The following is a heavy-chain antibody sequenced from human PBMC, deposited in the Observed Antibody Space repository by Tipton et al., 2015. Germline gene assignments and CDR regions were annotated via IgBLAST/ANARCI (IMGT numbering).Heavy chain of an antibody. Sequence: TLSLTCTVSGGSISSSNYYWGWIRQPPGKGLECIGSIYYSGSTYYNPSLNSRVTMSVDTSKNQFSLNLSSVTAADTAVYYCAREGDIVGAFDIWGQGTMVTVSS. CDR2: IYYSGST. CDR1: GGSISSSNYY. J-gene: IGHJ3*02. CDR3: AREGDIVGAFDI. V-gene: IGHV4-39*02. D-gene: IGHD1-26*01.